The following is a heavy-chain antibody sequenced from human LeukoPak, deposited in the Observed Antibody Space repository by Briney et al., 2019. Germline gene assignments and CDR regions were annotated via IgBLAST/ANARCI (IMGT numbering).Heavy chain of an antibody. D-gene: IGHD6-19*01. CDR1: GDSVSSNSAA. CDR2: TYYRSKWYN. J-gene: IGHJ5*02. Sequence: SQTLSLTCAISGDSVSSNSAAWNWIRQSPSRGLEWLGRTYYRSKWYNDYAVSVKSRITINPDTSKNQFSLQLNSATPEDTAVYYCARGWGSSGWYKVNWFDPWGQGTLVTVSS. V-gene: IGHV6-1*01. CDR3: ARGWGSSGWYKVNWFDP.